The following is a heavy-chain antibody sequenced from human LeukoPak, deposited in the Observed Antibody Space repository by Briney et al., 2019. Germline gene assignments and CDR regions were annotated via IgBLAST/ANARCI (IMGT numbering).Heavy chain of an antibody. CDR2: INWNGGRT. V-gene: IGHV3-20*04. Sequence: GGSLRLSCAASGFTFDDYGMSWVRHAPGKGLEWVSGINWNGGRTGYADSVKGRFTISRDNAKNSLYLQMNSLRAEDTALYYCARGERGRIAARPIDYWGQGTLVTVSS. D-gene: IGHD6-6*01. CDR3: ARGERGRIAARPIDY. J-gene: IGHJ4*02. CDR1: GFTFDDYG.